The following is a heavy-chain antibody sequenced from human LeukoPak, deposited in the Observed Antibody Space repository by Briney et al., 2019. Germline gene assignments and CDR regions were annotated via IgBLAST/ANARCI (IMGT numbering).Heavy chain of an antibody. CDR2: INSDGSTT. Sequence: GGSLTLSCATSGFTFITYWMHWIRKAPGKALVFVSRINSDGSTTTYADSVKGRFTISRDNAKNMVYLQMNSLRAEDTAVYYCARAFGSGSQVINYFDFWGQGTLVTVSS. D-gene: IGHD3-10*01. V-gene: IGHV3-74*01. J-gene: IGHJ4*02. CDR1: GFTFITYW. CDR3: ARAFGSGSQVINYFDF.